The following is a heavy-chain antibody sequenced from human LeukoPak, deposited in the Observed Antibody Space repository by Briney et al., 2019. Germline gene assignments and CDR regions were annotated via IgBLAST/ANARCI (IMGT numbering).Heavy chain of an antibody. Sequence: ASVKVSCKASGYTFTGYYMHWVRQAPGQGLEWMGWINPNSGGTNYARKFQGRVTMTRDTSISTAYMELSRLRSDDTAVYYCARADEYSSSWYGSNWFDPWGQGTLVTVSS. CDR2: INPNSGGT. V-gene: IGHV1-2*02. J-gene: IGHJ5*02. D-gene: IGHD6-13*01. CDR3: ARADEYSSSWYGSNWFDP. CDR1: GYTFTGYY.